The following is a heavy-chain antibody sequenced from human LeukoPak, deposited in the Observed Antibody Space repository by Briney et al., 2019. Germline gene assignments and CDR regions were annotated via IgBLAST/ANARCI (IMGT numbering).Heavy chain of an antibody. CDR3: AREAYCSSTSCQMNAFDI. D-gene: IGHD2-2*01. CDR1: GGSFSGYY. J-gene: IGHJ3*02. Sequence: PSETLSLTCAVYGGSFSGYYWSWIRQPPGKGLEWIGEINHSGSTNYNPSLKSRVTISVDTSKNQFSLKLSSVTAADTAVYYCAREAYCSSTSCQMNAFDIWGQGTMVTVSS. CDR2: INHSGST. V-gene: IGHV4-34*01.